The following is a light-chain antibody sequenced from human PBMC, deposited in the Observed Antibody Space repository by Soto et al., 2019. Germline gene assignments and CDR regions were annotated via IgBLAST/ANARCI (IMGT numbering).Light chain of an antibody. CDR2: AAS. CDR3: QQSYITHRI. CDR1: QSVRDY. J-gene: IGKJ1*01. V-gene: IGKV1-39*01. Sequence: IEMIQSPFSLFASVGDSVTLTCQASQSVRDYVNWYQQRPGKAPNLLIYAASTLHSGVPSRFIGSGSGTFFTLTINGLQPEDFSAYYCQQSYITHRIFGQVTKGEV.